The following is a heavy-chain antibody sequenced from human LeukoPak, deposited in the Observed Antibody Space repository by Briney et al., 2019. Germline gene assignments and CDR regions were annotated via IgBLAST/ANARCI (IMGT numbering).Heavy chain of an antibody. Sequence: PSETLSLTCTVSGGSISRSSYYWGWIRQPPGKGLEWIGSMHYSGSTYYKPSLRSRVTISVDTSKNQFSLKLSSVTAADTAVYYCARGKRLLGFWFDPWGQGTLVTVSS. V-gene: IGHV4-39*07. CDR2: MHYSGST. CDR3: ARGKRLLGFWFDP. D-gene: IGHD3-22*01. CDR1: GGSISRSSYY. J-gene: IGHJ5*02.